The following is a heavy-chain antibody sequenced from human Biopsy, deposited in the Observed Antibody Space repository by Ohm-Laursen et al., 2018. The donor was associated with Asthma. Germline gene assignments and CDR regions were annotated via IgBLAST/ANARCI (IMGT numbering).Heavy chain of an antibody. D-gene: IGHD1-26*01. J-gene: IGHJ4*02. CDR2: IPFDGSNK. CDR1: GFILSNYD. Sequence: SLRLSCAASGFILSNYDMHWVRQAPGKGLEWVAVIPFDGSNKDYADSVKGRFTISRDNSKNTLHLEMNSLGVEDTAVYYCPKDVFPGWELRRGPDYWGQGTLVTVSS. V-gene: IGHV3-30*18. CDR3: PKDVFPGWELRRGPDY.